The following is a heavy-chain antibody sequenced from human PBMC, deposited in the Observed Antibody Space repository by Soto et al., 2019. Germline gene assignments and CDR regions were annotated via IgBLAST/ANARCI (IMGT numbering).Heavy chain of an antibody. V-gene: IGHV3-48*02. CDR1: GFTFSSYS. CDR3: ARRGMVRGVTSPQLYYYYGMDV. CDR2: ISSSSSTI. D-gene: IGHD3-10*01. J-gene: IGHJ6*02. Sequence: EVQLVESGGGLVQPGGSLRLSCAASGFTFSSYSMNWVRQAPGKGLEWVSYISSSSSTIYYADSVKGRFTISRDNAKNSPYLQMNSLRDEDTAVYYCARRGMVRGVTSPQLYYYYGMDVWGQGTTVTVSS.